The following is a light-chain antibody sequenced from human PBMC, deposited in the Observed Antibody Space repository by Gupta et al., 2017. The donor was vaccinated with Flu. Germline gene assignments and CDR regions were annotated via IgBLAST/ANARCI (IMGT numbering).Light chain of an antibody. CDR3: SSYASGNIWL. Sequence: QSALTLPPSASGSPGPSVSISCTGTSRDVGAYNYVSWYQQTPGKAPKVIIHEVSKRPTGVPNRFSGSKSGNTASLTVSGLQRDDEADYYCSSYASGNIWLFGGGTKLTVL. CDR2: EVS. CDR1: SRDVGAYNY. J-gene: IGLJ3*02. V-gene: IGLV2-8*01.